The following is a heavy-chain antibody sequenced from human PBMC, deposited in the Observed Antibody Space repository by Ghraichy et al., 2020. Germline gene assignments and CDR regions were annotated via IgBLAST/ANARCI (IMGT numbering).Heavy chain of an antibody. Sequence: GSLRLSCTVSGGSISSSSYYWGWIRQPPGKGLEWIGSIYYSGSTYYNPSLKSRVTISVDTSKNQFSLKLSSVTAADTAVYYCATYYDFWSGYYPGYWGQGTLVTVSS. J-gene: IGHJ4*02. CDR3: ATYYDFWSGYYPGY. V-gene: IGHV4-39*01. CDR2: IYYSGST. CDR1: GGSISSSSYY. D-gene: IGHD3-3*01.